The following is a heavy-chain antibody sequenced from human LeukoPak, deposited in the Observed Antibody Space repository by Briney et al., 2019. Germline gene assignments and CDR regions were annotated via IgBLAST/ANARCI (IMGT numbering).Heavy chain of an antibody. CDR3: AGAYCGGDCYSGRAFDI. CDR1: GGSISSSYW. V-gene: IGHV4-4*02. Sequence: NPSGTLSLTCAVSGGSISSSYWWSWVRQPPGKGLEWIGEVYHSGSTNYYPSLKSRVTISIEKSKNQFSLKLSSVTAADTAVYYCAGAYCGGDCYSGRAFDIWSQGTMVTVSS. J-gene: IGHJ3*02. CDR2: VYHSGST. D-gene: IGHD2-21*02.